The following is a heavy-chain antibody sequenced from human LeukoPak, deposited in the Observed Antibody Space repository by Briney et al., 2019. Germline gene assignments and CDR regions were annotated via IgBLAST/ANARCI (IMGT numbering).Heavy chain of an antibody. CDR1: GFTVSSDY. V-gene: IGHV3-53*01. D-gene: IGHD1-26*01. J-gene: IGHJ4*02. CDR3: ARGQWELPYFDY. CDR2: IYSGGTT. Sequence: GGSLRLSCAASGFTVSSDYMSWVRQAPGKGLEWVSVIYSGGTTYYADSVKGRFTISRDNSKNTLYLQMNSLRAEDTAVYYCARGQWELPYFDYWGQGTLVTVSS.